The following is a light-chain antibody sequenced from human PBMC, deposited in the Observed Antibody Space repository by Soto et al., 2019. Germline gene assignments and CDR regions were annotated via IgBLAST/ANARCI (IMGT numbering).Light chain of an antibody. CDR1: QSFSPN. CDR2: SXS. Sequence: TVMPQSPATLFVSAGERATMAXRSSQSFSPNLAWYQQKPGXPPRXXXASXSTIERGGPDRFTGSGSVTDFTLTISSLHPEYIASYSCQQYKSNSWTFGQGTKVDIK. V-gene: IGKV3D-15*01. CDR3: QQYKSNSWT. J-gene: IGKJ1*01.